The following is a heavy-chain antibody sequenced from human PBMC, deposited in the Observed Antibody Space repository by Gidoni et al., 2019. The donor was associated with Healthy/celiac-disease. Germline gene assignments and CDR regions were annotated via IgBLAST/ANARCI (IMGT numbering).Heavy chain of an antibody. D-gene: IGHD1-26*01. CDR1: FTFSSYA. J-gene: IGHJ4*02. V-gene: IGHV3-23*01. Sequence: FTFSSYAMSWVRQAPGKGLEWVSAISGSGGSTYYADSVKGRFTISRDNSKNTLYLQMNSLRAEDTAVYYCAKDQSGWELIYFDYWGQGTLVTVSS. CDR3: AKDQSGWELIYFDY. CDR2: ISGSGGST.